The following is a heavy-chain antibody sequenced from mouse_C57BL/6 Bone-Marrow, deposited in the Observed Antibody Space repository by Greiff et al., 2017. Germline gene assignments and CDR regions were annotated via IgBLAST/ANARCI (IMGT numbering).Heavy chain of an antibody. J-gene: IGHJ2*01. CDR1: GYTFTDYY. D-gene: IGHD1-1*01. V-gene: IGHV1-19*01. CDR2: INPYNGGT. CDR3: ARNGSRLYYFDY. Sequence: VQLQQSGPVLVKPGASVKMSCKASGYTFTDYYMNWVKQSHGKSLEWIGVINPYNGGTSYNQKFKGKATLTVDKSSSTADMELNSLTSEDSAVYYCARNGSRLYYFDYWGQGTTLTVSS.